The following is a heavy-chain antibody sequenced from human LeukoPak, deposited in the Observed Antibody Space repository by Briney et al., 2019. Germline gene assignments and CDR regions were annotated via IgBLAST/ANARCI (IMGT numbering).Heavy chain of an antibody. CDR3: ARLGHYYDILTGYYTNWFDP. Sequence: SETLSLTCTVSGVSISSSNSYWGWIRQPPGKGLEWIGYMYYSGSTNYNPSTNYNPSLKSRVTISVDTSKNQFSLKLSSVTAADTAVYYCARLGHYYDILTGYYTNWFDPWGQGTLVTVSS. CDR1: GVSISSSNSY. J-gene: IGHJ5*02. V-gene: IGHV4-61*05. CDR2: MYYSGST. D-gene: IGHD3-9*01.